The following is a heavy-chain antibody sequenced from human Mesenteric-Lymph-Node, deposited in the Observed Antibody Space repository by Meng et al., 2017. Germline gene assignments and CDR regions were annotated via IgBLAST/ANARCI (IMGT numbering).Heavy chain of an antibody. D-gene: IGHD4/OR15-4a*01. CDR3: VRWDYGVNSGPEN. CDR2: INTDGRST. CDR1: GFTFSSYW. Sequence: EVQLVESGGGLVQPGGSLRLSCAASGFTFSSYWMHWVRQAPGKGLVWVSCINTDGRSTSYTDSVKGRFTISRDNAKKTLYLQMNSLRAEDTAVYYCVRWDYGVNSGPENWGQGTLVTVSS. V-gene: IGHV3-74*01. J-gene: IGHJ4*02.